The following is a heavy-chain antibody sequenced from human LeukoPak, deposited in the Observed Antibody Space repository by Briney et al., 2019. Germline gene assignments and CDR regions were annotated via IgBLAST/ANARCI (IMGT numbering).Heavy chain of an antibody. CDR1: GYSSTSYW. J-gene: IGHJ5*02. Sequence: GESLKISCKGSGYSSTSYWIGWVRQMPRKGLEWMGILYPGDSDTRYSPSFQGQVTISADKSISTAYLQWSSLKASDTAMYYCARSLSVRGLLGFDPWGQGTLVTIFS. D-gene: IGHD3-10*01. V-gene: IGHV5-51*01. CDR2: LYPGDSDT. CDR3: ARSLSVRGLLGFDP.